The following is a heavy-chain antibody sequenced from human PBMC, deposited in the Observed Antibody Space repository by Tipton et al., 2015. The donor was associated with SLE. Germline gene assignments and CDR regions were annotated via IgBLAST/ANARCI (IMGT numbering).Heavy chain of an antibody. D-gene: IGHD3-22*01. CDR1: GGSISSYY. CDR2: IYYSGST. CDR3: ARASGGLLPFDY. V-gene: IGHV4-59*01. Sequence: TLSLTCTVSGGSISSYYWSWIRQPPGKGLEWIGYIYYSGSTNYNPSLKSRVTISVDTSKNQFSLKLSSVTAADTAVYYCARASGGLLPFDYWGQGTLVPVSS. J-gene: IGHJ4*02.